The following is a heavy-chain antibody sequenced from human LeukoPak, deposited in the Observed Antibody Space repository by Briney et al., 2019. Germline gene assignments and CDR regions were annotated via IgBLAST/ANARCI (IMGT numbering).Heavy chain of an antibody. CDR1: GGSISSGGYY. CDR3: ARGQSTSPFDY. J-gene: IGHJ4*02. V-gene: IGHV4-31*03. Sequence: SETLSLTCTVSGGSISSGGYYWSWIRQHPGKGLEWIGYIYYSGSTYYNPSLKSRVTISVDTSKNQFSLKLSSVTAADTAVYYCARGQSTSPFDYRGQGTLATVSS. CDR2: IYYSGST. D-gene: IGHD2-2*01.